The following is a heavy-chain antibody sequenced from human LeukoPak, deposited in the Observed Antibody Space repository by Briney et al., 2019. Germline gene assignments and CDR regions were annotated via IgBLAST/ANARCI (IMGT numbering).Heavy chain of an antibody. CDR1: GGSIRGYS. D-gene: IGHD7-27*01. CDR3: ARWGRLNFDY. V-gene: IGHV4-59*13. J-gene: IGHJ4*02. CDR2: ISDSGST. Sequence: SETLSLTCTVSGGSIRGYSWSWLRQPPGKGLEWIGYISDSGSTYYNPSLKTRITISLDTSKNQFSLKLSSATAADTAVYYCARWGRLNFDYWGQGTLVTVSS.